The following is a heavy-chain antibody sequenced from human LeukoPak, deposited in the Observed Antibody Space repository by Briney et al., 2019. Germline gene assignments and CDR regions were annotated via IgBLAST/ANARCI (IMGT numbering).Heavy chain of an antibody. D-gene: IGHD3-16*01. V-gene: IGHV4-34*01. CDR2: INHSGST. Sequence: SETLSLTCAVYGGSFSGYYWSWIRQPPGKGLEWIGEINHSGSTNYNPSLKSRVTISVDTSKNQFSLKLSSVTAADTAVYYCARGLGGYFDYWGQGTLVIVSS. CDR1: GGSFSGYY. CDR3: ARGLGGYFDY. J-gene: IGHJ4*02.